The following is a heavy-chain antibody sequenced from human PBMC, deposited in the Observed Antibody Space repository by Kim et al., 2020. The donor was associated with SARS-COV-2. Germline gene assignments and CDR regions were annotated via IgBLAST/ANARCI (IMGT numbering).Heavy chain of an antibody. CDR3: ARDTSGRYRNCYNYYPMDA. Sequence: GGSLRLSCVASGFTFSTYWMHWVRQATGKGLVWVARINGAGYTLNYAASVRGRFTISRDNAKNTLYLQLNSLTAEDTAIYYCARDTSGRYRNCYNYYPMDAWGQGTTVTVSS. D-gene: IGHD1-26*01. CDR1: GFTFSTYW. CDR2: INGAGYTL. J-gene: IGHJ6*02. V-gene: IGHV3-74*01.